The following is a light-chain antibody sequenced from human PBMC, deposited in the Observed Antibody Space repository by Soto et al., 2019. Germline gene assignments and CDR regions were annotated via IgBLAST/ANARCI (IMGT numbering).Light chain of an antibody. CDR1: QSISSY. Sequence: DIQMTQSPSSLSASVGDRVTITCLASQSISSYLNWYQLKPAKAPKRLIYAASSLQRGLPSRFSGSGSATDFTLTISSLQLEDFATYYCQQSYSTPITFGQGTRLEIK. V-gene: IGKV1-39*01. J-gene: IGKJ5*01. CDR3: QQSYSTPIT. CDR2: AAS.